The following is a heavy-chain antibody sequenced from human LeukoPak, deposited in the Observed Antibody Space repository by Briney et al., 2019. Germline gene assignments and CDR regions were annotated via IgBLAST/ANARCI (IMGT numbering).Heavy chain of an antibody. D-gene: IGHD6-19*01. CDR1: GFTFSSYW. CDR2: INTDGSST. J-gene: IGHJ4*02. Sequence: GGSLRLSCAASGFTFSSYWMHWVRQAPGKGLVWVSRINTDGSSTYYADSVKGRFTISRGNSKNTLYLQMNSLRAEDTAVYYCAKGDSSGWHYYFDYWGQGTLVTVSS. CDR3: AKGDSSGWHYYFDY. V-gene: IGHV3-74*01.